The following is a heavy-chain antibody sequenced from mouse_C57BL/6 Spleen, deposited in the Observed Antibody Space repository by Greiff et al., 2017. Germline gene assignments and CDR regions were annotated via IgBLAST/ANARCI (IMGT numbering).Heavy chain of an antibody. CDR3: AREGITTVVAKDY. CDR2: ITPSNGGT. V-gene: IGHV1-53*01. Sequence: VQLQQPGTELVKPGASVKLSCKASGYTFTSYWMHWVKQRPGQGLEWIGNITPSNGGTNYNEKFKSKATLTVDKSSSTAYMQLSSLTSEESAVYYCAREGITTVVAKDYWGQGTTLTVAS. D-gene: IGHD1-1*01. CDR1: GYTFTSYW. J-gene: IGHJ2*01.